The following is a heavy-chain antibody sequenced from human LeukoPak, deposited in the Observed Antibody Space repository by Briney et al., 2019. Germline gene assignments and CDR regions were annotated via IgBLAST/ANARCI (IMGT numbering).Heavy chain of an antibody. D-gene: IGHD3-22*01. V-gene: IGHV1-2*02. J-gene: IGHJ4*02. CDR3: ARGDADSSGYAPG. CDR1: RYTFTGYY. Sequence: ASVKVSCKASRYTFTGYYMHWVRQAPGQGLEWMGWINPNSGGTNYAQKFQGRVTMTRDTSISTAYMELSRLRSDDTAVYYCARGDADSSGYAPGWGQGTLVTVSS. CDR2: INPNSGGT.